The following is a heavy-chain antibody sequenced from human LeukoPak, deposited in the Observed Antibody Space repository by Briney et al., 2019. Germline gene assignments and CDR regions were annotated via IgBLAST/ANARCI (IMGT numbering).Heavy chain of an antibody. CDR2: IYYSGST. Sequence: SETLSLTCTASGGSISSSSYYWGWIRQPPGKGLEWIGSIYYSGSTYYNPSLKSRVTISVDTSKNQFSLKLSSVTAADTAVYYCARHSNCSGGSCINWFDPWGQGTLVTVSS. J-gene: IGHJ5*02. V-gene: IGHV4-39*01. D-gene: IGHD2-15*01. CDR3: ARHSNCSGGSCINWFDP. CDR1: GGSISSSSYY.